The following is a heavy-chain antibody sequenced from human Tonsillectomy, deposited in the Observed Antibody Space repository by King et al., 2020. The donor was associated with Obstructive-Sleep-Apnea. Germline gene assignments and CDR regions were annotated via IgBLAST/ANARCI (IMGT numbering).Heavy chain of an antibody. CDR1: GITFNTSA. V-gene: IGHV3-9*01. CDR3: TIDMFY. J-gene: IGHJ4*02. Sequence: VQLVESGGGLVQPGRSLRLSCATSGITFNTSAMHWVRQAPGKGLEWVSGISWSRSNVGYADSVKGRFIISIDDTKNSLFLQMNGLRTEDTALYFCTIDMFYWGQGTLVTVSS. D-gene: IGHD3-10*02. CDR2: ISWSRSNV.